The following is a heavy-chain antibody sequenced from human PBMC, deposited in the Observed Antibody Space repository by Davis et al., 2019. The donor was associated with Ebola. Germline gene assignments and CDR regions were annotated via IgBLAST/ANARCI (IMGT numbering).Heavy chain of an antibody. J-gene: IGHJ4*02. CDR3: TTTLWCTPRTSCQGGDDY. V-gene: IGHV3-73*01. CDR1: GFTFSGSA. D-gene: IGHD2-2*01. CDR2: IRSKANSYAT. Sequence: GGSLRLSCAASGFTFSGSAMHWVRQAFGKGLEWVGRIRSKANSYATAYAASVKGRFTISRDDSKNTAYLQMNSLKTEDTAVYYCTTTLWCTPRTSCQGGDDYWGQGTLVTVSS.